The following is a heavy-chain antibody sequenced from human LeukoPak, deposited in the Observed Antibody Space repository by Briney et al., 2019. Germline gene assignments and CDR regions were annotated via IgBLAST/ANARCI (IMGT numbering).Heavy chain of an antibody. V-gene: IGHV5-51*01. CDR3: ARHLKVDTAMVTYHYYGMDV. Sequence: GESLKISCKGSGYSFTSYWIGWVRQMPGKGLEWMGIIYPGDSDTSYSPSFQGQVTISADKSISTAYLQWSSLKASDTAMYYCARHLKVDTAMVTYHYYGMDVWGQGTTVTVSS. CDR2: IYPGDSDT. CDR1: GYSFTSYW. D-gene: IGHD5-18*01. J-gene: IGHJ6*02.